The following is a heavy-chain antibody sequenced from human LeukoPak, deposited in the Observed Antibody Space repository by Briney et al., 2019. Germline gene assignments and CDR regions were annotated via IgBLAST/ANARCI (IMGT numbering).Heavy chain of an antibody. CDR2: ISCGDYPI. CDR1: GFTFSNYE. V-gene: IGHV3-48*03. J-gene: IGHJ3*02. CDR3: VRDGASWGGDAFDI. D-gene: IGHD3-10*01. Sequence: GGSLRLSCAASGFTFSNYEMNGLRQATGKGLEGVSYISCGDYPIYFADRVKGRFTMSRDNAKNSVYLQMNSLRPEDTDVYYCVRDGASWGGDAFDIWGQGTMVTVSS.